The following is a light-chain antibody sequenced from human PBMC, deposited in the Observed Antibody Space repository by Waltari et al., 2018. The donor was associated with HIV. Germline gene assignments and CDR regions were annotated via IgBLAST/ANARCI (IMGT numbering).Light chain of an antibody. V-gene: IGLV1-44*01. CDR2: RTD. J-gene: IGLJ2*01. CDR3: ESWDDSGSVV. Sequence: QSVLTQPPSASGTPGPRVTIPCSGSPSNIGSNSVNWYQQLPGTAPRVLIYRTDQRPSGVPGRFSGSQSGASASLAISGLQSEDEAAYYCESWDDSGSVVFGGGTQLTVL. CDR1: PSNIGSNS.